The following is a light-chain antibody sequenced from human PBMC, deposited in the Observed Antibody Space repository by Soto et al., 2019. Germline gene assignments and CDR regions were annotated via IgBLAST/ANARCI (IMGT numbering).Light chain of an antibody. V-gene: IGLV1-40*01. CDR3: QSYYNSLSRV. Sequence: QSVLTQPPSVSGAPGQRVTISCTGSSSNIGAGYDVHWYQQLPGTAPKLLIYGNSNRPSGVPDRFSGSTSGTSASLAITGLQAEDEADYYCQSYYNSLSRVFGGGTQLTVL. CDR2: GNS. CDR1: SSNIGAGYD. J-gene: IGLJ2*01.